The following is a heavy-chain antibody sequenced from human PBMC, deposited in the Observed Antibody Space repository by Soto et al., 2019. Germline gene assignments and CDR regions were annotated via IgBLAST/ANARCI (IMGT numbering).Heavy chain of an antibody. J-gene: IGHJ5*02. D-gene: IGHD2-8*01. Sequence: PSETLSLTCAVSCYSISSGYYWGWIRQPPGKGLEWIGSIYHSGSTYYNPSLKSRVTISVDTSKNQFSLKLSSVTAADTAVYYCARDIGYCTNGVCLYNWFDPWGQGTLVTVSS. V-gene: IGHV4-38-2*02. CDR2: IYHSGST. CDR3: ARDIGYCTNGVCLYNWFDP. CDR1: CYSISSGYY.